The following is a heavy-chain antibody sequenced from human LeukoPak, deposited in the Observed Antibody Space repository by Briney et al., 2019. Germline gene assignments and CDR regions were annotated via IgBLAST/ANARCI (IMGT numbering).Heavy chain of an antibody. CDR2: IYYSGST. CDR3: ARDLYSSSFLDP. J-gene: IGHJ5*02. V-gene: IGHV4-59*01. D-gene: IGHD6-6*01. CDR1: GGSISSYY. Sequence: PSETLSLTCTVSGGSISSYYWSWIRQPPGKGLEWIGYIYYSGSTNYNPSLKSRVTISVDTSMNQFSLKLSSVTAADTAVYYCARDLYSSSFLDPWGQGTLVTVSS.